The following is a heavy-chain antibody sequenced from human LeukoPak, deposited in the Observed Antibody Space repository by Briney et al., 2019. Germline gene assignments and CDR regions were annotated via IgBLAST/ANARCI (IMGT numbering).Heavy chain of an antibody. CDR3: AKYRNPDDSGDYVSFSPHAFDI. J-gene: IGHJ3*02. V-gene: IGHV3-30*04. Sequence: GGSLTLSCAASGWTFSSYAMHWVRQAAGTGLEGVAVIAYDGSNKYYVDSVKDRSTIYRHNSETTLYLQMNSLRVEDTAVYYCAKYRNPDDSGDYVSFSPHAFDIWGQGKMVTVSS. D-gene: IGHD4-17*01. CDR1: GWTFSSYA. CDR2: IAYDGSNK.